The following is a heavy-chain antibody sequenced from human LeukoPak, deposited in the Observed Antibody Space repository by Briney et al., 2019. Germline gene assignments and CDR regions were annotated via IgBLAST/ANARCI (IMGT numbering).Heavy chain of an antibody. J-gene: IGHJ4*02. CDR2: IKSKTDGGTT. CDR3: TTDRRVLRYFEGYFDY. V-gene: IGHV3-15*01. CDR1: GFTVSSNY. Sequence: GGSLRLSCAASGFTVSSNYINWVRQAPGKGLEWVGRIKSKTDGGTTDYAAPVKGRFTISRDDSKNTLYLQMNSLKTEDTAVYYCTTDRRVLRYFEGYFDYWGQGTLVTVSS. D-gene: IGHD3-9*01.